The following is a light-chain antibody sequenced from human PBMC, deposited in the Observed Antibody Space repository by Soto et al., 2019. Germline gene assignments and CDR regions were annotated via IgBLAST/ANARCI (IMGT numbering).Light chain of an antibody. Sequence: DIQMTQSLSSLSASVGDTVTITCRASQSISNSLSWYQQKPGKAPKFLIYVASTLQSGVPSRFSCRRSRTDCTLTISRLQPEDGATYCCQQTFSPPSTFGQGTKMEIK. V-gene: IGKV1-39*01. CDR1: QSISNS. CDR2: VAS. CDR3: QQTFSPPST. J-gene: IGKJ2*01.